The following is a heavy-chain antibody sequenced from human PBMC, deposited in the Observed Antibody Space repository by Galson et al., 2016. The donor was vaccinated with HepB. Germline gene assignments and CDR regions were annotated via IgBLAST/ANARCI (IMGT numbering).Heavy chain of an antibody. V-gene: IGHV3-30*04. D-gene: IGHD3-16*01. CDR3: AKSEGGLNFDY. CDR1: GFTFSSQA. CDR2: ISYDASSK. J-gene: IGHJ4*02. Sequence: SLRLSCAASGFTFSSQAMHWVRQAPGEGLEWVAMISYDASSKHYAESVRGRFTMSRDNSKSTVSLQMSSLRIEDTAVYYCAKSEGGLNFDYLGQGILVTVSS.